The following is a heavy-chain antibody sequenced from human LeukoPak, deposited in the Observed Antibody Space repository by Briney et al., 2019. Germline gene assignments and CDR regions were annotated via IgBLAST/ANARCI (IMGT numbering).Heavy chain of an antibody. D-gene: IGHD1-26*01. CDR3: AKDGGYSGSYFDY. CDR2: IWYDESNK. V-gene: IGHV3-33*06. J-gene: IGHJ4*02. CDR1: GFTFSSYG. Sequence: GGSLRLSCAASGFTFSSYGMHWVRQAPGKGLEWVAVIWYDESNKYYADSVKGRFTISRDNSENTLYLQMNSLRAEDTAVYYCAKDGGYSGSYFDYWGQGTLVTVSS.